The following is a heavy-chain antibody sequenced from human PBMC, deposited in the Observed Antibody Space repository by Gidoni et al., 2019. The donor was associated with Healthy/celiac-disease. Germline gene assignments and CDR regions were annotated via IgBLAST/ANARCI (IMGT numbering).Heavy chain of an antibody. J-gene: IGHJ3*02. Sequence: QVQLQQWGAGLLKPSETLSLPGAAYGGSFSGYYWSWIRQPPGKGLEWIGEINHRGSTNYNPSLKGRVTISIDTSKNQFSLKLSSVIAAATAVYYCATRAFPSAFDIWGQGTMVTVSS. CDR3: ATRAFPSAFDI. CDR2: INHRGST. V-gene: IGHV4-34*01. CDR1: GGSFSGYY.